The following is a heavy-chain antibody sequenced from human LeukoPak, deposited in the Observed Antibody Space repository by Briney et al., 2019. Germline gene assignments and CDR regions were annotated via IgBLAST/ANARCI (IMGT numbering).Heavy chain of an antibody. CDR2: ISGSGGST. V-gene: IGHV3-23*01. D-gene: IGHD3-22*01. CDR1: GFTFSSYA. CDR3: ARVYLVTMIVGGLDY. J-gene: IGHJ4*02. Sequence: PGGSLRLSCAASGFTFSSYAMSWVRQAPGKGLEWVSAISGSGGSTYYADSVKGRFTISRDNAKNSLYLQMNSLRAEDTAVYYCARVYLVTMIVGGLDYWGQGTLVTVSS.